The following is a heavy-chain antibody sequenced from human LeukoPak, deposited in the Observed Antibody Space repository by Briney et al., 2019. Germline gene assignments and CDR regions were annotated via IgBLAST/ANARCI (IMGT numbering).Heavy chain of an antibody. D-gene: IGHD6-19*01. CDR2: ISGSGRST. Sequence: GGSLRLSCAASGFTFSGYAMSWVRQAPGKGLEWVSGISGSGRSTYYVDSVKGRFTISRDNSKNTLYLQMNSLRAEDTAVYYCAKDRSAVAVADPFDYWGQGTLATVSS. V-gene: IGHV3-23*01. CDR1: GFTFSGYA. CDR3: AKDRSAVAVADPFDY. J-gene: IGHJ4*02.